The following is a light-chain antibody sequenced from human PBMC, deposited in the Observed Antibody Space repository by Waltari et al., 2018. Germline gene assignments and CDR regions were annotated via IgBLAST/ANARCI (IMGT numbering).Light chain of an antibody. CDR3: QQSYSTPG. CDR2: AAS. J-gene: IGKJ3*01. V-gene: IGKV1-39*01. CDR1: QSLSSY. Sequence: DIQMTQSPSSLSASVGDRVTITCRASQSLSSYLNWYQQKPGKAPKLLIYAASSLQSGVPSRFSGSVSGTDFTLTISRLQPEDFATYYCQQSYSTPGFGPGTKVDIK.